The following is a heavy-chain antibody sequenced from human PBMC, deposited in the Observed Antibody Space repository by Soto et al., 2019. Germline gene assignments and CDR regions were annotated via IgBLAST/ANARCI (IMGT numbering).Heavy chain of an antibody. V-gene: IGHV6-1*01. Sequence: PLHAVSLTCAISGDSVSSSSVTWNWIRQSPSRGLEWLGRTYYRSKWYNDYAESVKSRITINPDTSKNQFSLHLNSVTPEDAAVYYCVRLIGDSWLDFWGQGTLVTVSS. CDR3: VRLIGDSWLDF. CDR2: TYYRSKWYN. CDR1: GDSVSSSSVT. J-gene: IGHJ5*01. D-gene: IGHD3-22*01.